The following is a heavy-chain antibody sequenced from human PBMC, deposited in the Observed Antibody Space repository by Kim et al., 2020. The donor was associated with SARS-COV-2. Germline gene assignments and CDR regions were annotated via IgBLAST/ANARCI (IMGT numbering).Heavy chain of an antibody. CDR2: INPNSGGT. J-gene: IGHJ5*02. D-gene: IGHD3-3*01. Sequence: ASVKVSCKASGYTFTGYYMHWVRQAPGQGLEWMGRINPNSGGTNYAQKFQGRVTMTRDTSISTAYMELSRLRSDDTAVYYCARVHNDFWSVQDWFDPWGQGTLVTVSS. CDR3: ARVHNDFWSVQDWFDP. CDR1: GYTFTGYY. V-gene: IGHV1-2*06.